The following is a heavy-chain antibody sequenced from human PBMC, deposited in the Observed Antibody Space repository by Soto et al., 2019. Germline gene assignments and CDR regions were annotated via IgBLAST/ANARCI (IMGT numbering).Heavy chain of an antibody. CDR1: GYTFTSYG. D-gene: IGHD1-26*01. CDR2: ISAYNANT. Sequence: ASVKVSCKASGYTFTSYGISWVRQAPGQGLEWMGWISAYNANTNYAQKLQGRVAMTTDTSTSTSYMELRSLRSDDTAVYFCARDRLGATGDYWGQGTLVTVSS. J-gene: IGHJ4*02. V-gene: IGHV1-18*01. CDR3: ARDRLGATGDY.